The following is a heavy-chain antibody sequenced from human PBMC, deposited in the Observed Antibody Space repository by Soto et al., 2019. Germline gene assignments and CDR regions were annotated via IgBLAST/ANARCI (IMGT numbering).Heavy chain of an antibody. CDR1: GYSFSTYS. J-gene: IGHJ6*02. CDR2: TNGANGNT. Sequence: QVQVVQSGAEVKKPGASVKVSCKASGYSFSTYSMHWVRQAPGQGLEWMGWTNGANGNTRYSQKFKDRVSISRDTPASTGYMELSSLRSEDTAVYYCARGKGMEENYYYHGMDVLGQGTTVIVSS. D-gene: IGHD1-1*01. CDR3: ARGKGMEENYYYHGMDV. V-gene: IGHV1-3*01.